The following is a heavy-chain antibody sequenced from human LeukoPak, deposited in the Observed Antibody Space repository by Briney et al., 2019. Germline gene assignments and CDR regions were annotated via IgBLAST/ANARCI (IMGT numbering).Heavy chain of an antibody. Sequence: PGGSLRLSCAASGFTFSSYEMNWVRQAPGKGLEWVSYISSSGSTIYYADSVKGRFTISRDNAKNSLYLQMNSLRAEDTAVYYCARVRGWFGELPEDDYWGQGTLVTVSS. D-gene: IGHD3-10*01. CDR3: ARVRGWFGELPEDDY. J-gene: IGHJ4*02. V-gene: IGHV3-48*03. CDR2: ISSSGSTI. CDR1: GFTFSSYE.